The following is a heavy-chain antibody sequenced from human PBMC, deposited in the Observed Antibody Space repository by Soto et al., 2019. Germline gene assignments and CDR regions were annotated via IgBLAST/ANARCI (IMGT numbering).Heavy chain of an antibody. CDR3: AHRVPDRMQRSRWDGCVLDY. CDR2: IYWDDDK. V-gene: IGHV2-5*02. D-gene: IGHD6-19*01. Sequence: QITLKESGPTLVRPTETLTLTCSFSGFSLSTTEVGVGWIRQPPGMALEWLALIYWDDDKRYSPSLKNRLTIHKDTYKNEVVITMTNREHVDTGTYCCAHRVPDRMQRSRWDGCVLDYWGQGTTVIVSS. CDR1: GFSLSTTEVG. J-gene: IGHJ4*02.